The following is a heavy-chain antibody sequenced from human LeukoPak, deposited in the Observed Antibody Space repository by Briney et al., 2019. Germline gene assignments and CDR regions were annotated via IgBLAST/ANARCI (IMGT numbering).Heavy chain of an antibody. CDR2: ISSSGGST. J-gene: IGHJ4*02. CDR1: EFTFSNFA. D-gene: IGHD3-3*01. CDR3: ARQGRSWDY. Sequence: PGGSLRLSCAASEFTFSNFAMSWVRQAPGKGLEWVSGISSSGGSTDYADSVKGRFTISRDNSKNTLYLQMNSLRVEDTAVYFCARQGRSWDYWGQGTLVTVSS. V-gene: IGHV3-23*01.